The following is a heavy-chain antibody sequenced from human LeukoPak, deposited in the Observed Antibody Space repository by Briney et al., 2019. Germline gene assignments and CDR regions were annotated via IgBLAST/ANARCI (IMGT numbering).Heavy chain of an antibody. Sequence: SETLSLTCTVSGGSISSSSYYWGWIRQPPGKGLEWIGSIYYSGSTYYNPSLKSRVTISVDTSKNQFSLKLSSVTAADTAVYYCARVYYYDSSGYYFPSYGYWGQGTLVTVSS. CDR1: GGSISSSSYY. CDR3: ARVYYYDSSGYYFPSYGY. V-gene: IGHV4-39*07. CDR2: IYYSGST. D-gene: IGHD3-22*01. J-gene: IGHJ4*02.